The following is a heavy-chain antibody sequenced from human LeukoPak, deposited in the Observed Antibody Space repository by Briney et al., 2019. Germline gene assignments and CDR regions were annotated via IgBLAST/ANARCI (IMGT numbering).Heavy chain of an antibody. V-gene: IGHV3-23*01. CDR3: AKGNNFYDSSGHYDF. D-gene: IGHD3-22*01. Sequence: PGGSLRLSCAASGFTFRNYAMSWVRQAPGKGLEWVSFISGNSAYTFYADSVEGRFTISRDNSEKMLYLQMNSLRAEDTAIYYCAKGNNFYDSSGHYDFWGQGALVTVSS. CDR2: ISGNSAYT. CDR1: GFTFRNYA. J-gene: IGHJ4*02.